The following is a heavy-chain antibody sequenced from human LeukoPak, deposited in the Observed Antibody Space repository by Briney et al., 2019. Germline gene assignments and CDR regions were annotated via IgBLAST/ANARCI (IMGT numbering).Heavy chain of an antibody. CDR2: IYYSGST. D-gene: IGHD1-26*01. Sequence: SETLSLTCTVSGGSISSSSYYWGWIRQPPGKGLEWIGSIYYSGSTYYNPSLKSRVTISVDTSKNQFSLKLSSVTAADTAVYYCARHESSGSSFDYWGQGTLVTVSS. V-gene: IGHV4-39*01. CDR1: GGSISSSSYY. J-gene: IGHJ4*02. CDR3: ARHESSGSSFDY.